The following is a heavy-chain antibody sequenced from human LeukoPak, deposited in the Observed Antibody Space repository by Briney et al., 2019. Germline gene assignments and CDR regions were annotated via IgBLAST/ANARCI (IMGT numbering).Heavy chain of an antibody. V-gene: IGHV3-23*01. CDR3: AKWELVPYFDY. D-gene: IGHD6-6*01. CDR2: ISGSGGST. CDR1: GFTSDGHA. J-gene: IGHJ4*02. Sequence: GGSLRLSCAASGFTSDGHAMHWIRQIPGKGLEWVSGISGSGGSTYYADSVKGRFTISRDNSKNTLYLQMNSLRAEDTAVYYCAKWELVPYFDYWGQGILVTVSS.